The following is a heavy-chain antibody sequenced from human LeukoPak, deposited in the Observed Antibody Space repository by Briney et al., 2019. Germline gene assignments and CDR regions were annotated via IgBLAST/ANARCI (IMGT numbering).Heavy chain of an antibody. D-gene: IGHD5-18*01. V-gene: IGHV1-69*06. CDR1: VGCSRRYA. J-gene: IGHJ4*02. CDR3: ARGKTDTAMVNMYYFDY. Sequence: SVKVSCKAPVGCSRRYAISRVRAAPGPGREWMGRIIAIFGTANYAQKLQGRVTITADKSTSTAYMELSSLRSEDTAVYYCARGKTDTAMVNMYYFDYWGQGTLVTVSS. CDR2: IIAIFGTA.